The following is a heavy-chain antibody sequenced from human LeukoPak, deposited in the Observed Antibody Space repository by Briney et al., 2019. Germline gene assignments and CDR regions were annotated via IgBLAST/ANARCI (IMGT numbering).Heavy chain of an antibody. J-gene: IGHJ3*02. CDR2: ISWNSGSI. Sequence: GGSLRLSCAASGFTFDDYAMHWVRQAPGKGREWVSGISWNSGSIGYADSVKGRFTISRDNAKNSLYLQMNSLRAEDMALYYCATDAFDIWGQGTLVTVSS. CDR3: ATDAFDI. V-gene: IGHV3-9*03. CDR1: GFTFDDYA.